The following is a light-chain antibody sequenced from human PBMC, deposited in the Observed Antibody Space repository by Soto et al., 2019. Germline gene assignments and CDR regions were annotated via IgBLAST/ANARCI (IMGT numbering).Light chain of an antibody. Sequence: RRRILKTKSSSNIGAGYDVHWYQQLPGTAPKLLIYGNSNRPSGVPDRFSGSKSGTSASLAITGLQVEDEADYYCQFYDSSLSCWDAFGTGTKVTVL. CDR2: GNS. CDR3: QFYDSSLSCWDA. CDR1: SSNIGAGYD. J-gene: IGLJ1*01. V-gene: IGLV1-40*01.